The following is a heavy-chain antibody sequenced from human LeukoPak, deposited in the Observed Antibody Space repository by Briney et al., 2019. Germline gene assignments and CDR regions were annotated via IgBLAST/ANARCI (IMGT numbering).Heavy chain of an antibody. J-gene: IGHJ5*02. Sequence: SCKASGGTFSSYAMSWVRQAPGKGLEWVSAISGSGGSTYYADSVKGRFTISRDNSKNTLYLQMNSLRAEDTAVYYCAKSEYYYDSSGYYLWGQGTLVTVSS. V-gene: IGHV3-23*01. CDR3: AKSEYYYDSSGYYL. CDR2: ISGSGGST. CDR1: GGTFSSYA. D-gene: IGHD3-22*01.